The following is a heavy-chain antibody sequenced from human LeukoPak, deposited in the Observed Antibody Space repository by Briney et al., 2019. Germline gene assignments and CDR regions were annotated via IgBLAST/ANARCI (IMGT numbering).Heavy chain of an antibody. CDR1: GFTFSSYA. CDR2: ISGSGGST. CDR3: AKDVALIQLWLNPLLDY. J-gene: IGHJ4*02. V-gene: IGHV3-23*01. Sequence: PGGSLRLSCAASGFTFSSYAMSWVRQAPGKGLEWVSAISGSGGSTYYADSVKGRFTISRDNSKNPLYLQMNSLRAEDTAVYYCAKDVALIQLWLNPLLDYWGQGTLVTVPS. D-gene: IGHD5-18*01.